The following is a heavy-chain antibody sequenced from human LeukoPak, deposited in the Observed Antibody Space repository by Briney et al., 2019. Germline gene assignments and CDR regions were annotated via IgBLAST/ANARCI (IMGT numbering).Heavy chain of an antibody. J-gene: IGHJ3*02. D-gene: IGHD6-13*01. CDR2: IKSKTDGGTT. CDR3: TTAGSSWSSDAFDI. CDR1: GFTFSNAW. V-gene: IGHV3-15*01. Sequence: GGSLRLSCAASGFTFSNAWMSWVRQAPGKGLEWVGRIKSKTDGGTTDYAAPVKGRFTISRDDSKNTLYLQMNSLKTEDTAVYYCTTAGSSWSSDAFDIWGQGTMVTVSS.